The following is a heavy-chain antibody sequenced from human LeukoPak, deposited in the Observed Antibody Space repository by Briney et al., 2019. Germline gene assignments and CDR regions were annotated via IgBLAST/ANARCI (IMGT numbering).Heavy chain of an antibody. D-gene: IGHD3-9*01. V-gene: IGHV3-30*18. Sequence: GGSLRLSCAASGFTFSSYGMHWVRQAPGKGLEWVAVISYDGSNKYYADSVKGRFTISRDNSKNTLYLQINSLRGEDTAVYYCAKIETGYSLDYWGQGTLVTVSS. CDR2: ISYDGSNK. J-gene: IGHJ4*02. CDR1: GFTFSSYG. CDR3: AKIETGYSLDY.